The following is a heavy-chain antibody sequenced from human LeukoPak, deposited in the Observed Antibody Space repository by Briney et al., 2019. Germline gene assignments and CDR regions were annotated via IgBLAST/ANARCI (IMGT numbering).Heavy chain of an antibody. J-gene: IGHJ4*02. CDR3: ARASSESGYFDWLFAYFDY. D-gene: IGHD3-9*01. Sequence: GGSLRLSCAASGFTFSGYYMSWIRQAPGKGLEWVSYISSSSSYTNYADSVKGRFTISRDNAKNSLYLQMNSLRAEDTAVYYCARASSESGYFDWLFAYFDYWGQGTLVTVSS. CDR1: GFTFSGYY. V-gene: IGHV3-11*06. CDR2: ISSSSSYT.